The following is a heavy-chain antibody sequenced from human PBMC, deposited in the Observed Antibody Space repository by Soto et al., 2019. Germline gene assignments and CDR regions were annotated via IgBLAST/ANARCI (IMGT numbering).Heavy chain of an antibody. J-gene: IGHJ4*02. CDR2: IYYRGSA. V-gene: IGHV4-59*01. CDR1: GGSINPYY. CDR3: VRANHFDF. Sequence: QVQLQESGPGLVKPSETLSLTCTVSGGSINPYYWSWFRQPPGKGLEWIGSIYYRGSANTNPSLKSRLTSSVDMSKNHFSLKLISVTAADTAIYYCVRANHFDFWGQGTLVTVSS.